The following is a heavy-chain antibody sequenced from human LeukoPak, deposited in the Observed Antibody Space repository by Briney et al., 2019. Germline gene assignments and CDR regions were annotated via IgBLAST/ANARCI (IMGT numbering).Heavy chain of an antibody. CDR3: AKQPARNWFDP. V-gene: IGHV4-39*07. Sequence: KSSETLSLTCTVSGGSIRSNNYYWGWIRQPPGKGLEWIGSIYNSGSTYYNPSLKSRVTISVDMSKNQFSLKLSSVTAADTAVYYCAKQPARNWFDPWGQGTLVTVSS. CDR2: IYNSGST. D-gene: IGHD5-18*01. CDR1: GGSIRSNNYY. J-gene: IGHJ5*02.